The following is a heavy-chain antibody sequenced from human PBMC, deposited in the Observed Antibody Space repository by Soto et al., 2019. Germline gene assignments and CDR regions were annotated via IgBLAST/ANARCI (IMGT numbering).Heavy chain of an antibody. J-gene: IGHJ5*02. Sequence: GASVKVSCKAPAVTFTSYFMHWVRQAPGQGLEWMGWISAYNGNTNYAQKLQGRVTMTTDTSTSTAYMELRSLRSDDTAVYYCARDKGIAASGPSFDPWCQGTLVTVSS. V-gene: IGHV1-18*04. CDR2: ISAYNGNT. CDR1: AVTFTSYF. D-gene: IGHD6-25*01. CDR3: ARDKGIAASGPSFDP.